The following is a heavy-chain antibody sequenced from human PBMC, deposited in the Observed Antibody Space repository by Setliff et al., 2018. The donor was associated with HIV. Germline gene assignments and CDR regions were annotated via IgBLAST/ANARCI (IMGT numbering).Heavy chain of an antibody. CDR3: ARDYTFWSGHPYYFDY. J-gene: IGHJ4*02. CDR1: GFSFGGYW. D-gene: IGHD3-3*01. V-gene: IGHV3-7*01. CDR2: IKQDGSEK. Sequence: PGGSVRLSCAASGFSFGGYWMSWVRQAPGKGLEWVANIKQDGSEKYYVDSVKGRFTISRDNAKNSLYLQMHSLRVEDTAIYYCARDYTFWSGHPYYFDYWGQGTLVTVSS.